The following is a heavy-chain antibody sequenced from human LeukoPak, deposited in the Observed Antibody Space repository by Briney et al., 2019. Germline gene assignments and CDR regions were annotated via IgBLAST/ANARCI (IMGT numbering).Heavy chain of an antibody. CDR2: ISSSGSTI. J-gene: IGHJ6*02. CDR3: ARERLRPVGVYYYYGMDV. D-gene: IGHD3-16*01. Sequence: GGSLRLFCAASGFTFSSYEMNWVRQAPGKGLEWVSYISSSGSTIYYADSVKGRFTISRDNAKNSLYLQMNSLRAEDTAVYYCARERLRPVGVYYYYGMDVWGQGTTVTVSS. V-gene: IGHV3-48*03. CDR1: GFTFSSYE.